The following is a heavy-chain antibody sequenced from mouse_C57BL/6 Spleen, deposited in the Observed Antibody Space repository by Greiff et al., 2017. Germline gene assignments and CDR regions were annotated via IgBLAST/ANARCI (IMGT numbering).Heavy chain of an antibody. D-gene: IGHD1-1*01. CDR1: GFTFSDYY. CDR2: INYDGSST. V-gene: IGHV5-16*01. Sequence: EVMLVESEGGLVQPGSSMKLSCTASGFTFSDYYMAWVRQVPEKGLEWVANINYDGSSTYYLDSLKSRFIISRDNAKNILYLQMSSLKSEDTATDYCAREDYGSSSYYFDYWGQGTTLTVSS. CDR3: AREDYGSSSYYFDY. J-gene: IGHJ2*01.